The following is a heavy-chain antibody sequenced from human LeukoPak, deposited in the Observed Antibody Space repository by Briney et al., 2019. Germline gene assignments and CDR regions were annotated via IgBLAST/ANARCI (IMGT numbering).Heavy chain of an antibody. Sequence: ASVTVSCKASGYTFTGYYMHWVRHAPGQGLEWMGWINPNSGGTNYAQTFQGRVTMTRDTSIITAYLELSRLKSDDTAVYYCASGDSSSRRSLYYSDYWGQGTLVTVSS. J-gene: IGHJ4*02. V-gene: IGHV1-2*02. D-gene: IGHD6-13*01. CDR1: GYTFTGYY. CDR2: INPNSGGT. CDR3: ASGDSSSRRSLYYSDY.